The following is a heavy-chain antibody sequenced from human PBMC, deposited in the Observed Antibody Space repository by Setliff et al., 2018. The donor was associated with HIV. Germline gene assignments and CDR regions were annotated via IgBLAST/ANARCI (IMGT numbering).Heavy chain of an antibody. CDR3: ARDRLTYYFDY. CDR1: GGSINTYY. D-gene: IGHD3-22*01. CDR2: SYSYRGRR. J-gene: IGHJ4*02. Sequence: LSLTCTVSGGSINTYYWSWIRQPAGKGLEWIGSSYSYRGRRYYNPSLKSRVTMSVDTSKNQFSLKLSSVTAADTAVYYCARDRLTYYFDYWGQGILVTVSS. V-gene: IGHV4-4*07.